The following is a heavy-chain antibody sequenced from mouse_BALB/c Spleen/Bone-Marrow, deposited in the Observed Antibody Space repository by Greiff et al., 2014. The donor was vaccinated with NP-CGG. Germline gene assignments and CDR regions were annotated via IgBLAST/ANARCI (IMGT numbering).Heavy chain of an antibody. Sequence: VQLQQSGAELVRPGSSVKISCKASGYAFSSYWMNWVKQRPGQGLEWIGQIYPGDGDTNYNGKFKGKATLTADKSSSTAYMQLGGLTSEDSAVYFCARGRGWYFDYWGQGTTLTVSS. J-gene: IGHJ2*01. CDR1: GYAFSSYW. CDR3: ARGRGWYFDY. V-gene: IGHV1-80*01. CDR2: IYPGDGDT. D-gene: IGHD2-3*01.